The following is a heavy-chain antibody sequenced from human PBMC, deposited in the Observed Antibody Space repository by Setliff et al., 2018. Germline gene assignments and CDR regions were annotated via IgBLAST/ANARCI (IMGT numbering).Heavy chain of an antibody. Sequence: PGGSLRLSCAASGFTFSSYAITWVRQAPGKGLEWVSMISGSAQTTYYADSVRGRFTISRDNSKNTLYLQMNSLRAEDTAVYYCAKTPNYYDSSGYYYLDYWGQGTLVTVS. D-gene: IGHD3-22*01. CDR3: AKTPNYYDSSGYYYLDY. CDR2: ISGSAQTT. CDR1: GFTFSSYA. V-gene: IGHV3-23*01. J-gene: IGHJ4*02.